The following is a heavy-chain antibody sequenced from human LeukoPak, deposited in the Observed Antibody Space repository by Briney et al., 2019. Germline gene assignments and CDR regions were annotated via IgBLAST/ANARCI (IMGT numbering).Heavy chain of an antibody. CDR3: ARDSYDFWSGYPHNWFDP. D-gene: IGHD3-3*01. CDR2: ISAYNGNT. CDR1: GYTFTSYG. Sequence: GASVKVSCKASGYTFTSYGISWVRQAPGQGLEWMGWISAYNGNTNYAQKLQGRVTMTTDTSTSTAYMELRSLRSDDTAVYYCARDSYDFWSGYPHNWFDPWGQGTLVTVSS. V-gene: IGHV1-18*01. J-gene: IGHJ5*02.